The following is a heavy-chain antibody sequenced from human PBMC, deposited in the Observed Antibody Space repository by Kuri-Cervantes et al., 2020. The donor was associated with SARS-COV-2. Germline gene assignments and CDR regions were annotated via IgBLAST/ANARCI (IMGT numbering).Heavy chain of an antibody. CDR2: IKQDGSEK. CDR3: AKDWLPDDAFDI. Sequence: GESLKISCAASGFTFSSYWMNRVRQAPGKGLEWVANIKQDGSEKYYVDSVKGRFTISRDNAKNSLYLQMNSLRAEDTAVYYCAKDWLPDDAFDIWGQGTMVTASS. D-gene: IGHD6-19*01. V-gene: IGHV3-7*01. CDR1: GFTFSSYW. J-gene: IGHJ3*02.